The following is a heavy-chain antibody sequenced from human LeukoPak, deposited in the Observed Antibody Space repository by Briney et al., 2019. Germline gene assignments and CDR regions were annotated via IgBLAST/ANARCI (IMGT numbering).Heavy chain of an antibody. CDR3: ASLDTAKQPLANH. CDR1: GLTVSNHW. Sequence: GGSLRLSCVASGLTVSNHWMSWVRQAPGKGLEWVANIREERGQEYYVDSVKGRFTISKSSAKNSLYLQMNTLRVEDTAMYYCASLDTAKQPLANHWGQGTLVTVSS. V-gene: IGHV3-7*03. J-gene: IGHJ5*02. D-gene: IGHD5-18*01. CDR2: IREERGQE.